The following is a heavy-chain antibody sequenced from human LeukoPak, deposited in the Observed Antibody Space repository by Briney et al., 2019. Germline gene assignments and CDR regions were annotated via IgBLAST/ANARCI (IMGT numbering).Heavy chain of an antibody. CDR1: GDSVSNNSFT. V-gene: IGHV6-1*01. CDR3: ARGWTGALSGYDY. CDR2: AYCRSKWYN. D-gene: IGHD3-9*01. J-gene: IGHJ4*02. Sequence: SQTLSLTCAITGDSVSNNSFTWSCIRQSPPRGLEWLGMAYCRSKWYNEYAVSVKSRITINPDTSKNQFSLQLNSVTPEDTAVYYCARGWTGALSGYDYWGQGTLVTVSS.